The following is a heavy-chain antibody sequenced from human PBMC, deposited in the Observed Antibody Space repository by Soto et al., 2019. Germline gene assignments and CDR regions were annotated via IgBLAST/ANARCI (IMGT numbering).Heavy chain of an antibody. Sequence: EVQLLESGGGLVQPGGSLRLSCAASGFTFSNYAMTWVRQAPGKGLEWVSTITNSGRSTYYADSVKGRFTISRDNSKNPLYLQMNSLRAEDTAVYFCAKRPASLICFDYWGQGALVTVSS. V-gene: IGHV3-23*01. CDR2: ITNSGRST. J-gene: IGHJ4*02. D-gene: IGHD3-10*01. CDR3: AKRPASLICFDY. CDR1: GFTFSNYA.